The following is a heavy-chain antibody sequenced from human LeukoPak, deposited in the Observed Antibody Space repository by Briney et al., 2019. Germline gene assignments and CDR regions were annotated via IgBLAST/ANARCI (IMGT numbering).Heavy chain of an antibody. CDR2: IYYSGST. CDR1: GGSISSGGYY. J-gene: IGHJ3*02. CDR3: ARDMYDSSGSYAFDI. V-gene: IGHV4-31*03. D-gene: IGHD3-22*01. Sequence: SETLSLTCTVSGGSISSGGYYWSWIRQHPGKGREWIGYIYYSGSTYYNPSLKSRVTISVDTSKNQFSLKLSSVTAADTAVYYCARDMYDSSGSYAFDIWGQGTMVTVSS.